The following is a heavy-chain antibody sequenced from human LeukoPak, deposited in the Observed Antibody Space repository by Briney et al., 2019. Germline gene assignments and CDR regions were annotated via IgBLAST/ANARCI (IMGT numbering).Heavy chain of an antibody. J-gene: IGHJ3*02. CDR3: ARGSVRYFDPIHAFDI. CDR2: ISSSSSYI. CDR1: GFTFSSYS. D-gene: IGHD3-9*01. Sequence: PGGSLRLSCAASGFTFSSYSMNWVRQAPGKGLEWVSSISSSSSYIYYADSVKGRFTISRDNAKNSLYLQMNSLRAEDTAVYYCARGSVRYFDPIHAFDIWGQGTMVTVSS. V-gene: IGHV3-21*04.